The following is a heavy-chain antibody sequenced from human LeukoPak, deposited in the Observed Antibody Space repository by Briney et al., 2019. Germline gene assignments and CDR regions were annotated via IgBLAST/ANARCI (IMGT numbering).Heavy chain of an antibody. CDR1: GYTLTELS. CDR3: ATFSLSHYGNGGWYYFDY. V-gene: IGHV1-24*01. J-gene: IGHJ4*02. D-gene: IGHD3-10*01. Sequence: ASVKVSCKVSGYTLTELSMHWVRQAPGKGLGWMGGFDPEDGETIYAQKFQGRVTMTEDTSTDTAYMQLSSLRSEDTAVYYCATFSLSHYGNGGWYYFDYWGQGTLVTVSS. CDR2: FDPEDGET.